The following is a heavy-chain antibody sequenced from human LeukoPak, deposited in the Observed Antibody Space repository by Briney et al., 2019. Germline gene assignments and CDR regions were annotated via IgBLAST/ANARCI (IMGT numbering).Heavy chain of an antibody. D-gene: IGHD6-19*01. Sequence: SVKVSCKASGGTFSSYAISWVRQAPGQGLEWMGGIIPIFGTANYAQKFQGRVTITRDTSASTAYMELSSLRSEDTAVYYCARELQWLPRMGAFDIWGQGTMVTVSS. J-gene: IGHJ3*02. V-gene: IGHV1-69*05. CDR2: IIPIFGTA. CDR3: ARELQWLPRMGAFDI. CDR1: GGTFSSYA.